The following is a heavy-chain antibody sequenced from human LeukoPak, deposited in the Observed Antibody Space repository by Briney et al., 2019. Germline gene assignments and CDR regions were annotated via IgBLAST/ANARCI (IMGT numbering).Heavy chain of an antibody. Sequence: GGSLRLSCAASGFTFSSYNMNWVRQAPGKGLEWVSQITSSNTIYYADSVKGRFTISRDNAKNSLYLQMNSLRAEDTAVYYCVREAAATLFDYWGQGTLVTVSS. CDR3: VREAAATLFDY. J-gene: IGHJ4*02. CDR1: GFTFSSYN. V-gene: IGHV3-48*01. D-gene: IGHD1-26*01. CDR2: ITSSNTI.